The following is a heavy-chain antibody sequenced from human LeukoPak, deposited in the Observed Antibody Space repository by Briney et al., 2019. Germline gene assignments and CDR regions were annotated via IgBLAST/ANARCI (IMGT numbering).Heavy chain of an antibody. Sequence: PSETLSLTCAVYGGSFSGYYWSWIRQPPGKGLEWIGEINHSGSTNYNPSLKSRVTISVDTSKNQFSLKLSSVTAAGTAVYYCARGVGVNYDFWSGYPRPWFDPWGQGTLVTVSS. CDR2: INHSGST. CDR1: GGSFSGYY. CDR3: ARGVGVNYDFWSGYPRPWFDP. D-gene: IGHD3-3*01. V-gene: IGHV4-34*01. J-gene: IGHJ5*02.